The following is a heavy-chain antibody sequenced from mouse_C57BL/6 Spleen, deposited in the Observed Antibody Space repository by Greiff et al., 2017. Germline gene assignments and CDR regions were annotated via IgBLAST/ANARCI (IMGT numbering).Heavy chain of an antibody. CDR1: GFTFTDSN. CDR3: ARYFDV. J-gene: IGHJ1*03. CDR2: INPNNGGT. Sequence: EVQLQQSGPELVKPGASVKIPCKASGFTFTDSNMDWVKQSPGQSLEWIGDINPNNGGTIYTQKFKGKATLTVDKSSSTAYMELRSLTSEDTAVYYCARYFDVWGTGTTVTVSS. V-gene: IGHV1-18*01.